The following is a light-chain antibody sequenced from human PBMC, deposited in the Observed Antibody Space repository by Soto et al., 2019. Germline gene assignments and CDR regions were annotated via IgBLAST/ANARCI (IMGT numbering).Light chain of an antibody. J-gene: IGKJ1*01. CDR1: QSISRS. CDR2: AAS. CDR3: QHYNSYSEA. Sequence: DVQMPLSASSVSVSVSDRVALTCRASQSISRSLNWYQQKPGKAPKLLIYAASSLQSGVPSRFSGSGSGTEFTLTISSLQPDDFATYYCQHYNSYSEAFGQGSKV. V-gene: IGKV1-5*01.